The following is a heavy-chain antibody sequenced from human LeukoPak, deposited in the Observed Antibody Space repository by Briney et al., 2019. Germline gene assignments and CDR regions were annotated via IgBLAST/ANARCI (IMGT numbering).Heavy chain of an antibody. J-gene: IGHJ4*02. CDR1: GYKFTNYW. CDR3: ARAGYSYGKYFEY. D-gene: IGHD5-18*01. V-gene: IGHV5-51*01. CDR2: IYPGDSDT. Sequence: GESLKISCKVSGYKFTNYWIGWVRQMPGTGLEWMGIIYPGDSDTRYSPSFQGQVTISADKSISTAYLQWSSLKASDTAMYFCARAGYSYGKYFEYWGQGTLVTVSS.